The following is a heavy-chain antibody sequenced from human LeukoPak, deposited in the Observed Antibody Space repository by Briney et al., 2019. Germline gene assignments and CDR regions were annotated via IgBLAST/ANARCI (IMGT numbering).Heavy chain of an antibody. Sequence: GGSLRLSCAASGFTFSSYWMSWVRQAPGKGLEWVANIKYDGSEKYYADSVKSRFTISRDNAKNSLYLQMTSLRADDTVVYYCARDRRCGGSCYQFDPWGQGTLVTVSS. CDR1: GFTFSSYW. D-gene: IGHD2-15*01. CDR2: IKYDGSEK. CDR3: ARDRRCGGSCYQFDP. J-gene: IGHJ5*02. V-gene: IGHV3-7*04.